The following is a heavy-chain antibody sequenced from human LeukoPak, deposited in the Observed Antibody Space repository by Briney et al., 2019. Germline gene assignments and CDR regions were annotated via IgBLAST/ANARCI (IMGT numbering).Heavy chain of an antibody. V-gene: IGHV1-69*04. CDR3: ARAGWSVDTAMAYFDY. CDR2: IIPILGIA. CDR1: GGTFSSYA. J-gene: IGHJ4*02. Sequence: SVKVSCKASGGTFSSYAISWVRQAPGQGLEWMGRIIPILGIANYAQKFQGRVTITADKSTSTAYMELSSLRSEDTAVYYCARAGWSVDTAMAYFDYWGQGTLVTVSS. D-gene: IGHD5-18*01.